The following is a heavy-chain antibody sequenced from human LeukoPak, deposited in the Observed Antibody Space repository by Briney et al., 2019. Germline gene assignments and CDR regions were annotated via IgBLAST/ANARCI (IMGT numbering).Heavy chain of an antibody. CDR2: INPSGGYT. J-gene: IGHJ6*02. D-gene: IGHD1-26*01. V-gene: IGHV1-46*01. CDR1: GYSFTNYY. Sequence: ASVKISCKASGYSFTNYYMHWVRQAPGQGLEWMGVINPSGGYTTYAQRFQGRITMTMDTSTSTVYMEVSSLRSEDTASYYCARVMRNTGSFFTQYSYGMDVWGQGTTVAVSS. CDR3: ARVMRNTGSFFTQYSYGMDV.